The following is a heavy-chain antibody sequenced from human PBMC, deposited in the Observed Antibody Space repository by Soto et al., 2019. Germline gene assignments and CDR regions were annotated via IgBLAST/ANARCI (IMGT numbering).Heavy chain of an antibody. D-gene: IGHD1-20*01. CDR1: GYTFTSYG. J-gene: IGHJ4*02. V-gene: IGHV1-18*01. Sequence: QVQLVQSGAEVKKPGASVKVSCKASGYTFTSYGISWVRQAPGQGLEWMGWISAYNGNTNYAQKLQGRVTMTTDTSTSTDYMELRSLRSDDTAVYYCARAGGLLRYNWLLPDYWGQGTLVTVSS. CDR3: ARAGGLLRYNWLLPDY. CDR2: ISAYNGNT.